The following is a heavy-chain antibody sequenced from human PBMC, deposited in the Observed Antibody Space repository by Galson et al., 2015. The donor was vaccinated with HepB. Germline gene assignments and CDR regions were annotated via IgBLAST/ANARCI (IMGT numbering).Heavy chain of an antibody. CDR1: GFTFSSYS. CDR2: ISSSSSYI. V-gene: IGHV3-21*01. J-gene: IGHJ6*03. D-gene: IGHD2-2*01. Sequence: SPRLSCAASGFTFSSYSMNWVRQAPGKGLEWVSSISSSSSYIYYADSVKGRFTISRDNAKNSLYLQMNSLRAEDTAVYYCAREVYCSSTSCYHWYYYMDVWGKGTTVRLL. CDR3: AREVYCSSTSCYHWYYYMDV.